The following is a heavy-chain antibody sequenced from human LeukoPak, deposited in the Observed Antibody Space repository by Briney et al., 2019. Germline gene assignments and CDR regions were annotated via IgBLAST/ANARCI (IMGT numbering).Heavy chain of an antibody. CDR2: IYYSGST. CDR1: GGSISSSSYY. D-gene: IGHD2/OR15-2a*01. CDR3: ARVVAGDFHTDY. V-gene: IGHV4-39*07. Sequence: SETLSLTCTVSGGSISSSSYYWGWIRQPPGKGLEWIGSIYYSGSTYYNPSLKSRVTISVDTSKNQFSLKLSSVTAADTAVYYCARVVAGDFHTDYWGQGTLVTVSS. J-gene: IGHJ4*02.